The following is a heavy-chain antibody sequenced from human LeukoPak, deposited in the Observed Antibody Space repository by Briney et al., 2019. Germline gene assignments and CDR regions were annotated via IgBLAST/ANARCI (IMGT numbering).Heavy chain of an antibody. CDR2: IKQDGSEK. D-gene: IGHD2-21*02. J-gene: IGHJ4*02. CDR3: ARRFQKVTAITPYYFDY. V-gene: IGHV3-7*01. Sequence: GGSLRLSCAASGFTFSSYWMSWVRQAPGKGLEWVASIKQDGSEKYYVDSVKGRFTISRDNAKNSLYLQMNSLRAEDTAVYYCARRFQKVTAITPYYFDYWGQGTLVTVSS. CDR1: GFTFSSYW.